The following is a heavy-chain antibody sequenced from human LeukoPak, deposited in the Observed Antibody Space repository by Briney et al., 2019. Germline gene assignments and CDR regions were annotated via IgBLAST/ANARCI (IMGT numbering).Heavy chain of an antibody. Sequence: GGSLRLSCAASGFTFSSYWMSWVRQAPGKGLEWVANIKQDGSEKYYVDSVKGRSTISRDNAKNSLYLQMNSLRAEDTAVYYCASSTYYYDSSDAFDIWGQGTMVTVSS. V-gene: IGHV3-7*01. D-gene: IGHD3-22*01. J-gene: IGHJ3*02. CDR2: IKQDGSEK. CDR3: ASSTYYYDSSDAFDI. CDR1: GFTFSSYW.